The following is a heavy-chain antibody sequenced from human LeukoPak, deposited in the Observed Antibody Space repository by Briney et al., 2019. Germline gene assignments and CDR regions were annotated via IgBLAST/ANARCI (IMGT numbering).Heavy chain of an antibody. CDR2: ISSSSSYI. Sequence: GGSLRLSCAASGFTFSSYSMNWVRQAPGKGLGWVSSISSSSSYIYYADSVKGRFTISRDNAKNSLYLQMNSQRAEDTAVYYCASPTGGGYSYGYFDYWGQGTLVTVSS. CDR3: ASPTGGGYSYGYFDY. V-gene: IGHV3-21*01. D-gene: IGHD5-18*01. J-gene: IGHJ4*02. CDR1: GFTFSSYS.